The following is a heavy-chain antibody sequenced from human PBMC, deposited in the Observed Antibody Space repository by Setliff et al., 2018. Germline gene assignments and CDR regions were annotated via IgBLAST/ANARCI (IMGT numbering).Heavy chain of an antibody. Sequence: PSETLSLTCAVYGESFSGHYWSWIRQPPGKGLEWIGEINHSGSTNYNPSLKSRVTISVDTSKDQFSLKLSSVAAADTAVYYCARGFDVCGGGACYTDGPYYFDYWGLEPWSPSPQ. CDR2: INHSGST. CDR1: GESFSGHY. V-gene: IGHV4-34*01. CDR3: ARGFDVCGGGACYTDGPYYFDY. J-gene: IGHJ4*01. D-gene: IGHD2-21*02.